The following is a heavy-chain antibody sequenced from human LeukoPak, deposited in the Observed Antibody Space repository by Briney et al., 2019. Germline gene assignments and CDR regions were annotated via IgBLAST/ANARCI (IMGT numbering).Heavy chain of an antibody. D-gene: IGHD6-19*01. V-gene: IGHV5-51*01. J-gene: IGHJ4*02. Sequence: GESLKISCKASGYRFSTSWIGWVRQMPGKGLEWMGYIFPGDSDATYNPSFQGQVTTSADKSISTAYLQWSSLKASDTAMYYCARTGYTSGWCVGSFDYWGQGTLVTVSS. CDR1: GYRFSTSW. CDR3: ARTGYTSGWCVGSFDY. CDR2: IFPGDSDA.